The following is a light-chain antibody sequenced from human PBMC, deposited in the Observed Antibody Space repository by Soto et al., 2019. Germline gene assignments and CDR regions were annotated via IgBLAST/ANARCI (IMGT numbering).Light chain of an antibody. J-gene: IGKJ1*01. CDR1: QSISSW. V-gene: IGKV1-5*01. Sequence: DIQMTQSPSTLSASVGDRVTITCRASQSISSWLAWYQQKPGKAPKLLIYDASRLESGVPSRFSGSGSGTEFTLTIGSLQPGDFATDYCQQYNSYPWTLGQGTKVEIK. CDR2: DAS. CDR3: QQYNSYPWT.